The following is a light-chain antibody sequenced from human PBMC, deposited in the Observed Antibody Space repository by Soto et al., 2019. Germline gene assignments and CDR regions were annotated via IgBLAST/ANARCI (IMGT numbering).Light chain of an antibody. CDR1: SSDVGGYNY. J-gene: IGLJ1*01. Sequence: QSVLTQPPSASGSPGQSVTISCTGTSSDVGGYNYVSWYQQHPGKAPKLMIYEVNKRPSGVPDRFSGSKSGNTASLTVSGLQAEDEAYYYCSSYAGSNNFVFGTGTKCTVL. V-gene: IGLV2-8*01. CDR3: SSYAGSNNFV. CDR2: EVN.